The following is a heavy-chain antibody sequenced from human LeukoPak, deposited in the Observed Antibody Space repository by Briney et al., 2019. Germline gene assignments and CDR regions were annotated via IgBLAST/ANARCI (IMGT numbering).Heavy chain of an antibody. CDR3: ARGPLSLYGPDAFDI. V-gene: IGHV1-8*01. J-gene: IGHJ3*02. CDR2: MNPNSGNT. Sequence: ASVTVSCKASGYTFTSYDINWVRQATGQGLEWMGWMNPNSGNTGYAQKFQGRVTMTRTTSISTAYMELSSLRSEDTAVYYCARGPLSLYGPDAFDIWGQGTMVTVSS. D-gene: IGHD3-16*01. CDR1: GYTFTSYD.